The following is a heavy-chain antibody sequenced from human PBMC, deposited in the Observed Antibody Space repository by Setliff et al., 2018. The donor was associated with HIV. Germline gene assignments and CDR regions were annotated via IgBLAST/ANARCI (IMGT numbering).Heavy chain of an antibody. CDR3: AKDPRAAVATICDY. CDR1: GITVSGIY. Sequence: LRLSCVASGITVSGIYMTWVRQAPGKGLEWVSVINGGTTTYYADSVKGRFTISRDNSKNTLYLQMNSLRAEDTAVYYCAKDPRAAVATICDYWGQGTLVTVSS. V-gene: IGHV3-53*01. J-gene: IGHJ4*02. D-gene: IGHD5-12*01. CDR2: INGGTTT.